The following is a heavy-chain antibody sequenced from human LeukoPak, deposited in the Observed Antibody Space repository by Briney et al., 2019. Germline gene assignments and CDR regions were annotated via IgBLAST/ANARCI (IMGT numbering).Heavy chain of an antibody. Sequence: SETLSLTCTVSGGSISSYYWSWIRQPPGKGLEWIGYIYYSGSTNYNPSLKSRVTISVDTSKNQFSLKLSSVTAADTAVYYCAIATVTTRRYFDYWGQGTLVTVSS. V-gene: IGHV4-59*01. D-gene: IGHD4-17*01. J-gene: IGHJ4*02. CDR2: IYYSGST. CDR3: AIATVTTRRYFDY. CDR1: GGSISSYY.